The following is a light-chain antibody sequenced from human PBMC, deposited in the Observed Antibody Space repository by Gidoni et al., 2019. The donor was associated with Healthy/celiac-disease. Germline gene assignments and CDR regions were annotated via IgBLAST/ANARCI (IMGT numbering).Light chain of an antibody. V-gene: IGKV3-15*01. CDR1: QSVSSN. CDR3: QQYNNWPIT. J-gene: IGKJ4*01. CDR2: GAS. Sequence: EIVMTQSPATLSVSPGERATLSCRASQSVSSNLAWYQQKRGQAPRLLIYGASTRATGIPARFSGSGSGTEFTLTISSLQSEDFAVYYCQQYNNWPITFGGGTKVEIK.